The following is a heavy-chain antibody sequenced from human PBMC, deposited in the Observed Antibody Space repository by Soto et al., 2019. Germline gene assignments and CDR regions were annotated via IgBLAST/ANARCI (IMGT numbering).Heavy chain of an antibody. D-gene: IGHD6-19*01. Sequence: GASVKVSCKASGGTFSSYAISWVRQAPGQGLEWMGGIIPIFGTANYAQKFQGRVTITVDESTSTAYMELSSLRSEDTAVYYCARGVEGSGWLYVTPYAFDIWGQGTMVTVS. CDR3: ARGVEGSGWLYVTPYAFDI. CDR1: GGTFSSYA. J-gene: IGHJ3*02. V-gene: IGHV1-69*13. CDR2: IIPIFGTA.